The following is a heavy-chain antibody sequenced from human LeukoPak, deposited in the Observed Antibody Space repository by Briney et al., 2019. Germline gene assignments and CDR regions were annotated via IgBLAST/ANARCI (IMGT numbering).Heavy chain of an antibody. J-gene: IGHJ4*02. CDR1: GYTFTGYY. V-gene: IGHV1-2*02. CDR2: INPNSGGT. D-gene: IGHD6-13*01. Sequence: ASVKVSCKASGYTFTGYYMHWVRQPPGQGLEWMGWINPNSGGTNYAQKFQGRVTMTRDTSISTAYMELSRLRSDDTAVYYCARDTAVGQQLLSPNDYWGQGTLVTVSS. CDR3: ARDTAVGQQLLSPNDY.